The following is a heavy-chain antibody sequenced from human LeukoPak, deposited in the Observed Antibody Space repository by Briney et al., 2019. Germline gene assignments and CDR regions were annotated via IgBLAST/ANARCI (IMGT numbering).Heavy chain of an antibody. Sequence: EGSLRLSCTASGFIVTNNYINWVRQAPGKGLEWISLVYSGGSTYYADSVKGRFTISRDNSKNMVYLQMNSLRAEDTAMYYCARDPPAVLIDTYGWGQGTLVTVSS. V-gene: IGHV3-66*01. CDR1: GFIVTNNY. CDR2: VYSGGST. CDR3: ARDPPAVLIDTYG. D-gene: IGHD2-8*01. J-gene: IGHJ4*02.